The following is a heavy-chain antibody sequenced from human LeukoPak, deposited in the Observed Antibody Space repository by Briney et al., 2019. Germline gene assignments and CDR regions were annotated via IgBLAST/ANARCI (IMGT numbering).Heavy chain of an antibody. Sequence: PGGSLRLSCVVSGFTLSSHWMSWVRQAPGKGLEWVANIKQDGSEKYYVDSVKGRFIISRDNARNSLYLQMNSLRAEDTAVYYCARDILSQGPDAFDIWGQGTMVTVSS. CDR3: ARDILSQGPDAFDI. V-gene: IGHV3-7*01. J-gene: IGHJ3*02. CDR2: IKQDGSEK. CDR1: GFTLSSHW. D-gene: IGHD2/OR15-2a*01.